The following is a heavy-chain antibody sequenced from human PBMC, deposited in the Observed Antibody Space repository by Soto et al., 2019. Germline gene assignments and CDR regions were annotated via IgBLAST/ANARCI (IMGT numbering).Heavy chain of an antibody. D-gene: IGHD3-9*01. CDR2: VYWDDDK. CDR3: VHRRYFDALTGYSH. Sequence: QITLKESGPTLVKPTQTLTLTCTFSGFSLSTTNVGVDWIRQPPGKALEWLALVYWDDDKRYSPSLKSRLTVTKDTSKNQVVLTMTNMDPVDTATYYCVHRRYFDALTGYSHWGQGTLVTXSS. J-gene: IGHJ4*02. V-gene: IGHV2-5*02. CDR1: GFSLSTTNVG.